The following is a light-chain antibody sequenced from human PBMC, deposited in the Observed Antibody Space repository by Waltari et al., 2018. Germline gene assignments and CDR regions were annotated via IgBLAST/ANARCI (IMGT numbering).Light chain of an antibody. CDR1: QSISGW. V-gene: IGKV1-5*03. Sequence: DTQMTQSPSTLSASVGDRVTIACRASQSISGWLAWYQQKPGKAPNLLISKASSLQTGVPSRFNGSGSGTEFTLTINTLQPDDFATYHCLQYNSYSWTFGQGTKVEIK. CDR2: KAS. J-gene: IGKJ1*01. CDR3: LQYNSYSWT.